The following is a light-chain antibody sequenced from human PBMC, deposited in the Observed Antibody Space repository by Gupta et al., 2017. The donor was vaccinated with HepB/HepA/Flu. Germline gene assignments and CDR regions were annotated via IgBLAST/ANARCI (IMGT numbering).Light chain of an antibody. V-gene: IGKV4-1*01. CDR1: QSIVNSPHNRDC. Sequence: DIMMTQSPDSLAVSLGERATINCRSSQSIVNSPHNRDCLAWYQQKAGQPPRLLIYWTSTRASGVPDRFSGSGSGTDFTLTINSRQAEDVTLYYCQQYYRGATFGQWTXVAIK. CDR2: WTS. CDR3: QQYYRGAT. J-gene: IGKJ1*01.